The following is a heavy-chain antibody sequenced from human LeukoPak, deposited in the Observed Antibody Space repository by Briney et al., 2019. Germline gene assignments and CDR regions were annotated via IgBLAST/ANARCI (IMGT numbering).Heavy chain of an antibody. Sequence: GPSVKVSCKASGYTFTRYYIHWVRQAPGQGLEWMGIINPSGGYTSYAQKFQDRVTMTRDTSTSTVYMELSSLRSEDTAVYYCARDLVVVPAAALNYFDYWGQGTLVTVSS. CDR3: ARDLVVVPAAALNYFDY. J-gene: IGHJ4*02. CDR1: GYTFTRYY. D-gene: IGHD2-2*01. CDR2: INPSGGYT. V-gene: IGHV1-46*01.